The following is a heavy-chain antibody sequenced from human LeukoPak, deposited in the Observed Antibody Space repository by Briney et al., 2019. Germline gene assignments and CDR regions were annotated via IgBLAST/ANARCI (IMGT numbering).Heavy chain of an antibody. CDR1: GFTFSSYG. CDR2: ISYDGSNK. V-gene: IGHV3-30*03. CDR3: ARDPNGMDV. Sequence: GGSLRLSCAASGFTFSSYGMHWVRQAPGKGLEWVAVISYDGSNKYYADSVKGRFTISRDNAKNSLYPQMNSLRAEDTAVYYCARDPNGMDVWGKGTTVTVSS. J-gene: IGHJ6*04.